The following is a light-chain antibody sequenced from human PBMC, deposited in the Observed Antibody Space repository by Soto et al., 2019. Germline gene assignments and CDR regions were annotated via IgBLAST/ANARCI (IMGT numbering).Light chain of an antibody. J-gene: IGKJ1*01. CDR1: QSVRSSY. V-gene: IGKV3-15*01. CDR2: GAS. CDR3: QQYSEWPWT. Sequence: EIVMTQSPATLSVSPGERATLSGRASQSVRSSYLAWYQAKPGQPPRLLIYGASTRATGIPARFSGSGSGTEFSLTISSLQSEDFAVYYCQQYSEWPWTFGQGTKVDIK.